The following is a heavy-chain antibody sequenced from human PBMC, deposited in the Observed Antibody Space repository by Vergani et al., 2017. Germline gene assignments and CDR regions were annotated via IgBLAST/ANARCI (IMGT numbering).Heavy chain of an antibody. J-gene: IGHJ4*02. V-gene: IGHV3-66*02. CDR2: IDSGGST. CDR3: AIDQRMAAHYYDSSPLDY. CDR1: GFTVSSNY. Sequence: EVQLVESGGGLVQPGGSLRLSCAASGFTVSSNYMSWVRQAPGKGLEWVSVIDSGGSTYYADSVKGRFTISRDNSKNTLYLQMNSLRAEDTAVYYCAIDQRMAAHYYDSSPLDYWGQGTLVTVSS. D-gene: IGHD3-22*01.